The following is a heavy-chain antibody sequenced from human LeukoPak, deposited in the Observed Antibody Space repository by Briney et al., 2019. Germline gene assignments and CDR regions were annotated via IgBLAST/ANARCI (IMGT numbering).Heavy chain of an antibody. Sequence: GASVKVSCKASGYIFTDYAIHWLRQAPGQRPEWMGWMNAGNGNTKYSQKFQGRITLIRDTSAATAYMELSSLRHDDLAVYYCARAPTNYYYMDVWGKGTTVTVSS. D-gene: IGHD5-24*01. CDR1: GYIFTDYA. CDR3: ARAPTNYYYMDV. J-gene: IGHJ6*03. V-gene: IGHV1-3*01. CDR2: MNAGNGNT.